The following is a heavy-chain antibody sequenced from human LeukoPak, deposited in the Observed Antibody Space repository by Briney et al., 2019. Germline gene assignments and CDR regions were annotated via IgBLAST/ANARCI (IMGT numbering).Heavy chain of an antibody. CDR3: AKTQTMMGAFDI. CDR1: GFIVSGDF. Sequence: LRLSCAASGFIVSGDFMSWIRQPPGKGLEWIGYIYNSGSTYYNPSLKSRVTISVDTSKKQFSLKLSSVTAADTAVYYCAKTQTMMGAFDIWGQGTKVTVSS. J-gene: IGHJ3*02. D-gene: IGHD3-22*01. V-gene: IGHV4-30-4*08. CDR2: IYNSGST.